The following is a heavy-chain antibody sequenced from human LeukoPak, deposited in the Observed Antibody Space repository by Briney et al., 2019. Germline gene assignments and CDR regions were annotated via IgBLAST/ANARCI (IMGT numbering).Heavy chain of an antibody. CDR3: VGDSIISVGGFDF. Sequence: PGGSLRLSCAASGFTLSNFYMSWLGQAPGKGLEGVSYISSNGGKIHYVDSVRGRFTISRDNAENSLYLHMSSLRADDTAVYYCVGDSIISVGGFDFWGQGTQVTVSS. CDR1: GFTLSNFY. CDR2: ISSNGGKI. V-gene: IGHV3-11*01. D-gene: IGHD2-15*01. J-gene: IGHJ5*01.